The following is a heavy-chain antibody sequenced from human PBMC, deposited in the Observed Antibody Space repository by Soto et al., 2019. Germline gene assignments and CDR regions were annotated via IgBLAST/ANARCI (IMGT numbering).Heavy chain of an antibody. V-gene: IGHV3-9*01. J-gene: IGHJ4*02. CDR1: GFTFDYYA. CDR3: AKDRGWGDYYDSSGIGY. CDR2: ISWNSGSI. D-gene: IGHD3-22*01. Sequence: GGSLRLSCAASGFTFDYYAMHWVRQAPGKGLEWVSGISWNSGSIGYADSVKGRFTISRDNAKNSLYLQMNSLRAEDTALYYCAKDRGWGDYYDSSGIGYWGQGTLVTVSS.